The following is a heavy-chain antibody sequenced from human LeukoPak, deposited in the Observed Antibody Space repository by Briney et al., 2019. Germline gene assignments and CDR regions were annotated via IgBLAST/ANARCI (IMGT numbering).Heavy chain of an antibody. CDR2: IIPIFGTA. J-gene: IGHJ4*02. V-gene: IGHV1-69*13. D-gene: IGHD3-3*01. CDR1: GYTFTSYG. Sequence: ASVKVSCKASGYTFTSYGISWVRQAPGQGLEWMGGIIPIFGTANYAQKFQGRVTITADESTSTAYMELSSLRSEDTAVYYCASVLRFLEWPFDYWGQGTLVTVSS. CDR3: ASVLRFLEWPFDY.